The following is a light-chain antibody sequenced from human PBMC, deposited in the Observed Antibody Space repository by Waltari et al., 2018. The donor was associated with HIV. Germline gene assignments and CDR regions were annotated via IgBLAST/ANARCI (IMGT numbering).Light chain of an antibody. Sequence: DIQMTQSPSSLSASVGDRVTITCRASQSINSYLNWYQQKPRKAPKLLIDGASSLQSGVPSRFSGSGSGTHFTLTISSLQPEDFATYYCQQSYSIPLTFGGGTTVGIK. V-gene: IGKV1-39*01. CDR3: QQSYSIPLT. J-gene: IGKJ4*01. CDR1: QSINSY. CDR2: GAS.